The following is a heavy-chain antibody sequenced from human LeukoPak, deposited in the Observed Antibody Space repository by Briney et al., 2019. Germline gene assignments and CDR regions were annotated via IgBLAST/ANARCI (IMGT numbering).Heavy chain of an antibody. Sequence: SETLSLTCTVSGGSISSYYWSWIRQPPGKGLEWIRYIYYSGSTNYNPSLKSRVTTSVDTSKNQFSLKLSSVTAADTAVYYCARTYSSGWSYYFDYWGQGTLVTVSS. CDR3: ARTYSSGWSYYFDY. D-gene: IGHD6-19*01. CDR2: IYYSGST. CDR1: GGSISSYY. J-gene: IGHJ4*02. V-gene: IGHV4-59*08.